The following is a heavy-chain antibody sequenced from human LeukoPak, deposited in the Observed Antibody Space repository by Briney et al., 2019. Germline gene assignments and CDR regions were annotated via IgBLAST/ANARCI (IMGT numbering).Heavy chain of an antibody. D-gene: IGHD1-1*01. Sequence: PSETLSLTCTVSGDSINNYYWSWIRQPPGNGLEWIACISTTGSTNYNPSLKSPVTISMNTSKSQFSLRLSCVTAADTAVYYCARGGRPKGYLNDEDWFDPWGQGTLVAVSS. CDR3: ARGGRPKGYLNDEDWFDP. CDR1: GDSINNYY. V-gene: IGHV4-59*01. CDR2: ISTTGST. J-gene: IGHJ5*02.